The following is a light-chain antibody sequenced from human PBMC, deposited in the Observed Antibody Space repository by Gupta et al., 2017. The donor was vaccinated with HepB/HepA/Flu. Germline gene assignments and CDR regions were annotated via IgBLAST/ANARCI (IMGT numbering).Light chain of an antibody. CDR1: SSNIGAGYD. CDR2: GNS. CDR3: QSYDRSLSAWV. Sequence: QSVLTQPPSVFGAPGQCVTLSCTGGSSNIGAGYDVHWYQQHPGTAPKLLIYGNSNRPSGVPDRFSGSKSGTSAALAITGLQAEDEADYYCQSYDRSLSAWVFGGGTKLTVL. J-gene: IGLJ3*02. V-gene: IGLV1-40*01.